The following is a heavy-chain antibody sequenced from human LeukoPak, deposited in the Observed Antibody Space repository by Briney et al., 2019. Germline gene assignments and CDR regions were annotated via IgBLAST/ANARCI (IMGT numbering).Heavy chain of an antibody. D-gene: IGHD2-2*01. CDR2: ISSSGSTI. CDR3: ARDTSAKMYYMDV. V-gene: IGHV3-11*04. Sequence: GGSLRLSCAASGFTFSDYYMSFIRQAPGKGLEWVSYISSSGSTIYYADSVKGRFTISWDNAKNSLFLQMNSLRAEDTAVYYCARDTSAKMYYMDVWGKGTTVTVSS. CDR1: GFTFSDYY. J-gene: IGHJ6*03.